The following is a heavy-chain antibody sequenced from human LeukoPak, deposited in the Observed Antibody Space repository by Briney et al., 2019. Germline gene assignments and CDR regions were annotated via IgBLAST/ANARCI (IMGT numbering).Heavy chain of an antibody. J-gene: IGHJ4*02. CDR3: ARGPDCSSSSCYEAVFDY. D-gene: IGHD2-2*01. Sequence: GGSLRLSCVASGFTFSSYSMIWVRQAPGKGLEWVSSISTSSSYIYYADSVKGRFTISRDNARNSLFLQMNSLRAEDTAVFYCARGPDCSSSSCYEAVFDYWGQGTLVTVSS. CDR2: ISTSSSYI. CDR1: GFTFSSYS. V-gene: IGHV3-21*01.